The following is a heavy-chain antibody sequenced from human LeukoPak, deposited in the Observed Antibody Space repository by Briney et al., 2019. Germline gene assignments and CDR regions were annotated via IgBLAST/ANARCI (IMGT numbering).Heavy chain of an antibody. CDR3: AREWYDILTGHAHYFDY. J-gene: IGHJ4*02. CDR2: SYYSGST. Sequence: SETLSLTWTVAGGSISSYYWSWIRQPPGEGLEWNGYSYYSGSTNYTPSLQSRVTISVDASKTQFSLNLSSVTAADTAVYYCAREWYDILTGHAHYFDYWGQGTLITVSS. CDR1: GGSISSYY. V-gene: IGHV4-59*01. D-gene: IGHD3-9*01.